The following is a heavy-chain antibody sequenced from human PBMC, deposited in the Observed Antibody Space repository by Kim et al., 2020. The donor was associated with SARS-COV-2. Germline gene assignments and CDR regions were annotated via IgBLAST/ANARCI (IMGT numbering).Heavy chain of an antibody. Sequence: SETLSLTCTVSGGSISSYYWSWIRQPPGKGLEWIGYIYYSGSTNYNPSLKSRVTISVDTSKNQFSLKLSSVTAADTAVYYCARRGSYQLLSWFDPWGQGT. CDR2: IYYSGST. CDR1: GGSISSYY. D-gene: IGHD2-2*01. J-gene: IGHJ5*02. V-gene: IGHV4-59*08. CDR3: ARRGSYQLLSWFDP.